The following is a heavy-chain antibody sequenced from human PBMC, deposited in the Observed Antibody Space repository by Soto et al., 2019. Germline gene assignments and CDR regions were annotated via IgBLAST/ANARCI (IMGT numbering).Heavy chain of an antibody. V-gene: IGHV4-59*01. CDR2: IYYTGST. CDR1: GGSISGYY. CDR3: ARDGYTLTPNYYYGMDV. Sequence: SETLSLTCTVSGGSISGYYWSWLRQPPGKGLEWIGYIYYTGSTNYNPSLKSRVTISVDTSKNHFSLKLSSVTAADTAVYYCARDGYTLTPNYYYGMDVWGQGTTVTVSS. J-gene: IGHJ6*02. D-gene: IGHD4-4*01.